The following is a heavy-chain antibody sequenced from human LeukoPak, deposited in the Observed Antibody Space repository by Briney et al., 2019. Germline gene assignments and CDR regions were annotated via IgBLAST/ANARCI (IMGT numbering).Heavy chain of an antibody. D-gene: IGHD3-10*01. V-gene: IGHV4-4*07. Sequence: SETLSLTCTVSGGFSSSYYWSWIRQPAGKGLEWIGRIYTSGSTNYNPSLKSRVTISVDTSKNQFSLKLSSVTAADTAVYYCARAGPFGNWFDPWGQGTLVTVSS. CDR1: GGFSSSYY. CDR3: ARAGPFGNWFDP. J-gene: IGHJ5*02. CDR2: IYTSGST.